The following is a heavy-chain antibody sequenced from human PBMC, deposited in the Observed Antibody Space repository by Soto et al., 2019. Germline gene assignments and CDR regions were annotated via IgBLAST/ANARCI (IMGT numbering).Heavy chain of an antibody. Sequence: GGSLRLSCAASGFTFSSYAMSWVRQAPGKGLEWVSAISGSGGSTYYADSVKGRFTISRDNSKNTLHLQMNSLRAEDTAVYYCAKRRGELVGPFFDYWGQGTLVTVSS. CDR2: ISGSGGST. CDR1: GFTFSSYA. CDR3: AKRRGELVGPFFDY. V-gene: IGHV3-23*01. J-gene: IGHJ4*02. D-gene: IGHD1-26*01.